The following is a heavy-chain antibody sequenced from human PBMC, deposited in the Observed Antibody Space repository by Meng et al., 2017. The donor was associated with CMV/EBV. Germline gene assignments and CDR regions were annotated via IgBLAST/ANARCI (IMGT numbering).Heavy chain of an antibody. D-gene: IGHD4-11*01. V-gene: IGHV1-2*02. CDR3: ARDWAGVTTGGPRPYNWFDP. CDR2: INPNSGGT. CDR1: GCTVTGYY. Sequence: QVQLVQSGAEVKKPGAAAKVSCKASGCTVTGYYMHWVRQAPGQGLEWMGWINPNSGGTNYAQKFQGRVTMTRDTSISTAYMELSRLRSDDTAVYYCARDWAGVTTGGPRPYNWFDPWGQGTLVTVSS. J-gene: IGHJ5*02.